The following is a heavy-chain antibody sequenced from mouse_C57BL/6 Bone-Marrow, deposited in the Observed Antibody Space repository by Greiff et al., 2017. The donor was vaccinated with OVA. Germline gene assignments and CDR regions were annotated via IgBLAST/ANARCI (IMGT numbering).Heavy chain of an antibody. J-gene: IGHJ1*03. V-gene: IGHV5-17*01. Sequence: EVQLVASWGGLVKPGGSLKLSCAASGFTFSDYGMHWVRQAPEKGLEWVAYISSGSSTIYYADTVKGRFPISRDNAKNTLFLQMTSLRSEDTAMYYCARINYWYFDVWGTGTTVTVSS. CDR2: ISSGSSTI. CDR1: GFTFSDYG. CDR3: ARINYWYFDV.